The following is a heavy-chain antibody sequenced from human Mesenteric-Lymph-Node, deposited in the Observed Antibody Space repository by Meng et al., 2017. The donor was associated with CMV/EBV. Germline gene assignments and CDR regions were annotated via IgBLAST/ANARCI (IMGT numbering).Heavy chain of an antibody. CDR1: GGSSSGYY. V-gene: IGHV4-34*01. J-gene: IGHJ4*02. CDR2: INHSGST. Sequence: QGHLRQWGAGRLKPSETLSVTCAVNGGSSSGYYWNWIRQSPEKGLEWIGEINHSGSTTYNPSFTSRIIISVDTSTNQISLNMSSVTAADTAVYYCARGSSYDILTGYFDYWGQGALVTVSS. CDR3: ARGSSYDILTGYFDY. D-gene: IGHD3-9*01.